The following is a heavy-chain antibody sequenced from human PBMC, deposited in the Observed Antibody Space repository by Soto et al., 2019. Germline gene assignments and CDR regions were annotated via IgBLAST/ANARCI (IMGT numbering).Heavy chain of an antibody. Sequence: QVQLVQSGAEVKKPGSSVKVSCKASGGTFSSYAISWVRQAPGQGLEWMGGIIPIFGTANYAQKFQGRVTITADESTSTAYMELSSLRSEDTAVYYCARSTIFGVVITNYYYYGMDVWGKGTKVTVSS. J-gene: IGHJ6*04. D-gene: IGHD3-3*01. CDR3: ARSTIFGVVITNYYYYGMDV. CDR2: IIPIFGTA. CDR1: GGTFSSYA. V-gene: IGHV1-69*01.